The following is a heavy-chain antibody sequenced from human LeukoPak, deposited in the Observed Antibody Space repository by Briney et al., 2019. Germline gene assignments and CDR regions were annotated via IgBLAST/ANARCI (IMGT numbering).Heavy chain of an antibody. J-gene: IGHJ3*02. Sequence: ASVKVSCKASGGTFSSYAISWVRQAPGQGLEWMGWINTNTGNPTYAQGFTGRFVFSLDTSVSTAYLQISSLKAEDTAVYYCARDSGPLIAVAGTWIGSVDAFDIWGQGTMVTVSS. D-gene: IGHD6-19*01. CDR1: GGTFSSYA. CDR3: ARDSGPLIAVAGTWIGSVDAFDI. CDR2: INTNTGNP. V-gene: IGHV7-4-1*02.